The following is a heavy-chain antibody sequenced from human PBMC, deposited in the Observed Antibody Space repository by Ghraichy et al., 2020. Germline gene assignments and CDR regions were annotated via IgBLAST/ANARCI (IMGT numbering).Heavy chain of an antibody. CDR2: ISSRRTYI. V-gene: IGHV3-21*01. CDR1: AFTFTTYT. CDR3: ARDLLP. Sequence: GGSLRLSCAASAFTFTTYTMNWVGQAQGQGLEWVSFISSRRTYIYYADSVKGRFTISRDDAKNSLYLPMNSLRAEDTVVYYCARDLLPRGQGTLVTDSS. J-gene: IGHJ4*02.